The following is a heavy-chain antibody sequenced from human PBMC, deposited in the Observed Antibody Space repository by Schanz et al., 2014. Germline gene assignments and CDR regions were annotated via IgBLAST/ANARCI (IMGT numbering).Heavy chain of an antibody. CDR3: AKAGYDILTGSYSRLDP. Sequence: QVQLVQSGAEVKKPGASVRVSCKASGYTFTTYAMSWVRQAPGQGLEWVGWISVYTGNTKYGQKDQGRVTMTAATSTNTAYMELRSLRSDDTAVYYCAKAGYDILTGSYSRLDPWGQGTLVTVSS. CDR1: GYTFTTYA. CDR2: ISVYTGNT. D-gene: IGHD3-9*01. V-gene: IGHV1-18*01. J-gene: IGHJ5*02.